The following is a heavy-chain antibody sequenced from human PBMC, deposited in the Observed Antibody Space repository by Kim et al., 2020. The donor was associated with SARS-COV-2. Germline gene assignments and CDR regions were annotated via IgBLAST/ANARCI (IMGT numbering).Heavy chain of an antibody. Sequence: ASVKVSCKASGYTFTSYYMHWVRQAPGQGLEWMGIINPSGGSTSYAQKFQGRVTMTRDTSTSTVYMELSSLRSEDTAVYYCARDQLRVGPGMTTAYWWGQGTLVTVSS. CDR2: INPSGGST. D-gene: IGHD4-17*01. V-gene: IGHV1-46*01. CDR3: ARDQLRVGPGMTTAYW. CDR1: GYTFTSYY. J-gene: IGHJ4*02.